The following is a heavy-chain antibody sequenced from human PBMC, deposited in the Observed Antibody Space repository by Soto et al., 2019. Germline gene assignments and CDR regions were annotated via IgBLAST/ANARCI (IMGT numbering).Heavy chain of an antibody. CDR1: GDSISSGGYY. J-gene: IGHJ3*02. D-gene: IGHD4-17*01. V-gene: IGHV4-31*11. Sequence: QVVLQESGPGLVKPSQTISLTCAVSGDSISSGGYYWSWIRQRPGKGLEWIAFIYHSGTTYFYLSLKSRIIISMDTSRNQFSLSLSAVTAAASAVYYCASRHDFGDYPEGFDIWGQGTMVTVAS. CDR3: ASRHDFGDYPEGFDI. CDR2: IYHSGTT.